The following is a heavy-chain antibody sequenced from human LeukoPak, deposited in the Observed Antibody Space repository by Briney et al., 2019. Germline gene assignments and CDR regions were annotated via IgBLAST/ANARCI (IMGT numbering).Heavy chain of an antibody. V-gene: IGHV3-23*01. Sequence: GGSLRLSCAASGFTFSSYAMSWVRQAPGKGLEWVSAISGSGGSTYYADSVKGRFTISRDNSKNTLYLQMNSLRAEDTAVYYCATTYTTLLNDYDILTGFFDYWGQGTLVTVSS. CDR3: ATTYTTLLNDYDILTGFFDY. J-gene: IGHJ4*02. D-gene: IGHD3-9*01. CDR2: ISGSGGST. CDR1: GFTFSSYA.